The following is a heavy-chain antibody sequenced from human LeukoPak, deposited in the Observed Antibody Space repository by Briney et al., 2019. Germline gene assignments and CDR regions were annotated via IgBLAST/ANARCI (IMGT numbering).Heavy chain of an antibody. CDR3: ARGRSYSRSLGLNFDY. J-gene: IGHJ4*02. V-gene: IGHV1-18*01. CDR2: ISAYNGDT. D-gene: IGHD6-6*01. CDR1: GYTFTSYS. Sequence: GASVKVSCKASGYTFTSYSISWVRQAPGQGLEWMGWISAYNGDTDYAQKLQGRVTMTTDTSTSTAYMELRSLKSDDTAVYYCARGRSYSRSLGLNFDYWGQGTLVTVSS.